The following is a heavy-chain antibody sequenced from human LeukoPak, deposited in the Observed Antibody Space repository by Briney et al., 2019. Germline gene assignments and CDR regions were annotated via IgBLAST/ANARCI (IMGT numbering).Heavy chain of an antibody. CDR1: GGSINSYY. D-gene: IGHD3-22*01. J-gene: IGHJ4*02. CDR3: ARVRDRSSYFYDFDY. V-gene: IGHV4-59*01. CDR2: IHYSGST. Sequence: SETLSLTCTVSGGSINSYYSSWIRQPPGKGLEWIGCIHYSGSTNYNPSLKSRVTISVDTSKNQFSLRLSSVTAADTAVYYCARVRDRSSYFYDFDYWGQGTLVTVSS.